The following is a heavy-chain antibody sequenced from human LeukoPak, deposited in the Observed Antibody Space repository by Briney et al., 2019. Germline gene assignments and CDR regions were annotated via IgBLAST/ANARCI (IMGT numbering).Heavy chain of an antibody. CDR2: IYHSGST. CDR1: GGSISSGGYY. CDR3: ARGIAAASDY. V-gene: IGHV4-30-2*01. Sequence: SETLSLTCTVSGGSISSGGYYWSWIRQPPGKGLEWIGCIYHSGSTYYNPSLKSRVTISVDRSKNQFSLKLSSVTAADTAVYYCARGIAAASDYWGQGTLVTVSS. D-gene: IGHD6-13*01. J-gene: IGHJ4*02.